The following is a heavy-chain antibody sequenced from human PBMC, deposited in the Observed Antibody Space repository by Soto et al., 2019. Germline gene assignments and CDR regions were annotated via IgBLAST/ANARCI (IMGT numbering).Heavy chain of an antibody. V-gene: IGHV3-23*01. D-gene: IGHD5-18*01. CDR3: WCPSRLRHPADDY. CDR1: GFTFSSYA. CDR2: ISGSGGST. Sequence: PGGSLRLSCAASGFTFSSYAMSWVRQAPGKGLEWVSAISGSGGSTYYADSVKGRFTISRDNSKNTLYLQMNSLRAEDTAVYYCWCPSRLRHPADDYWGQGTLVTISS. J-gene: IGHJ4*02.